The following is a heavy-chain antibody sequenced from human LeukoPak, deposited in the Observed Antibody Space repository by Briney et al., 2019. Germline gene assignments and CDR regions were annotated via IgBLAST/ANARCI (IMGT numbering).Heavy chain of an antibody. CDR3: AKAGMFYYDSSAYHN. CDR1: GFSFRFSFSTSY. D-gene: IGHD3-22*01. V-gene: IGHV3-23*01. Sequence: GGSLRLSCAASGFSFRFSFSTSYMCWVRQAPGKGLEWVSAITGNGGSTYYADSVKGRFTISRDSSKNALYLQMNSLRAEDTAIYYCAKAGMFYYDSSAYHNWGQGTLVTVSS. CDR2: ITGNGGST. J-gene: IGHJ4*02.